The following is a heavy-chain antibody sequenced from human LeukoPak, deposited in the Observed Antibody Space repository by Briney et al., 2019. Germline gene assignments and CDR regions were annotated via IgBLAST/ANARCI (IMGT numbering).Heavy chain of an antibody. J-gene: IGHJ4*02. D-gene: IGHD3-3*01. CDR2: INQDGTET. V-gene: IGHV3-7*01. CDR3: ARVAYEFSSGYYFDY. Sequence: GGSLRLSCAASEFTFSDHWMSWVRQAPGKGLEWVANINQDGTETYNADSVRGRFTISRDNAKKSLNLQMNSLRVEDTAVYFCARVAYEFSSGYYFDYWGQGTLVTVSS. CDR1: EFTFSDHW.